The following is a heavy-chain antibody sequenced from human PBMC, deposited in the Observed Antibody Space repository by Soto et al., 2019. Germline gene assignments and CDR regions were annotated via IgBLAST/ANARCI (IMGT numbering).Heavy chain of an antibody. J-gene: IGHJ4*02. CDR3: ARHVYGSGSYYSFDY. CDR1: GGSISSYY. V-gene: IGHV4-59*08. Sequence: SETLSLTCTVSGGSISSYYWSWIRQPPGKGLEWIGYIYYSGSTNYNPSLKSRVTISVDTSKNQFSLKLSSVTAADTAVYYCARHVYGSGSYYSFDYWGQGTLVTVSS. D-gene: IGHD3-10*01. CDR2: IYYSGST.